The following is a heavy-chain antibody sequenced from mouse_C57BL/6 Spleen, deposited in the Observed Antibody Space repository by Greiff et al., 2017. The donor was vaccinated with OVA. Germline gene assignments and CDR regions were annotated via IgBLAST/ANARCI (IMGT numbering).Heavy chain of an antibody. D-gene: IGHD2-4*01. Sequence: QVQLQQSGAELVKPGASVKISCKASGYAFSSYWMNWVKQRPGKGLEWIGQIYPGDGDTNYNGKFKGKATLTADKSSSTAYMQLSSLTSEDSAVYFCARSGYDYDGGYAMDYWGQGTSVTVSS. V-gene: IGHV1-80*01. J-gene: IGHJ4*01. CDR2: IYPGDGDT. CDR1: GYAFSSYW. CDR3: ARSGYDYDGGYAMDY.